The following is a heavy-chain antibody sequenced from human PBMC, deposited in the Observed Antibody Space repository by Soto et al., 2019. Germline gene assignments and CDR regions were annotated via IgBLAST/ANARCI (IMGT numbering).Heavy chain of an antibody. J-gene: IGHJ6*02. V-gene: IGHV3-23*01. CDR1: GFTFSSYA. CDR3: AKVPAANYYYYYGMDV. Sequence: EVQLLESGGGLVQPGGSLRLSCAASGFTFSSYAMSWVRQAPGKGLEWVSAISGSGGSTYYAGSVKGRFTISRDNSTNTLYLQMNSLRAYDTAVYYCAKVPAANYYYYYGMDVCGQGTTVTVSS. D-gene: IGHD2-2*01. CDR2: ISGSGGST.